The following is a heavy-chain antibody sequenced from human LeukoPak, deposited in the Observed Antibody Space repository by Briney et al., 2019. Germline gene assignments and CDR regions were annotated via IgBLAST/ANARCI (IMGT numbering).Heavy chain of an antibody. CDR1: GFTFRTYA. J-gene: IGHJ4*02. V-gene: IGHV3-30*04. Sequence: GGSLRLSCAASGFTFRTYAMHWVRQAPGKGLEWVAVISSDGNKQFYTDSAKGRFTISRDNSRNTLYLQINGLRVEDTAVYYCVRDAGGYWGQGTPVTVSS. CDR2: ISSDGNKQ. CDR3: VRDAGGY.